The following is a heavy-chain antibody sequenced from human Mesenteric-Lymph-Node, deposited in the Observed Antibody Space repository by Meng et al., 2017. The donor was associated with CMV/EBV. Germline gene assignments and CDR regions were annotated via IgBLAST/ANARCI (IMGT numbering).Heavy chain of an antibody. Sequence: ASGFTFSSYWMHWVRQAPGKGLVWVSRINGDGTSTSYADSVKGRFTISRDNAKNTLYLQMNSLRAEDTAVYYCARALAVAGTGGHYWGQGTLVTVSS. CDR3: ARALAVAGTGGHY. V-gene: IGHV3-74*01. CDR2: INGDGTST. J-gene: IGHJ4*02. D-gene: IGHD6-19*01. CDR1: GFTFSSYW.